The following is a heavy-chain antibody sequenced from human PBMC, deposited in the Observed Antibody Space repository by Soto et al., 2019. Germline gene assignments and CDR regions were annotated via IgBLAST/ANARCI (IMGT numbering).Heavy chain of an antibody. CDR3: ARSPRYTFFDY. V-gene: IGHV3-53*01. CDR1: GFTVSSNY. D-gene: IGHD1-1*01. J-gene: IGHJ4*02. CDR2: IYSGGST. Sequence: GGSLRLSCAASGFTVSSNYMSRVRQAPGKGLEWVSVIYSGGSTYYADSVKGRFTVSRDNSKNTLYLQMNSLRAEDTAVYYCARSPRYTFFDYWGQGTPVTVSS.